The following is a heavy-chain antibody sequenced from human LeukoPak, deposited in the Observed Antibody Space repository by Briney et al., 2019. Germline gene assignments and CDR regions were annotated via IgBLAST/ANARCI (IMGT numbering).Heavy chain of an antibody. CDR3: AREYSSSYGIPYYFDY. Sequence: ASVKVSCKASGYTFTSYYMHWVRQAPGQGLEWMGIINPSGGSTSYAQKFQGRVTMTTDTSTSTAYMELRSLRSDDTAVYYCAREYSSSYGIPYYFDYWGQGTLVTVSS. J-gene: IGHJ4*02. D-gene: IGHD6-6*01. V-gene: IGHV1-46*01. CDR1: GYTFTSYY. CDR2: INPSGGST.